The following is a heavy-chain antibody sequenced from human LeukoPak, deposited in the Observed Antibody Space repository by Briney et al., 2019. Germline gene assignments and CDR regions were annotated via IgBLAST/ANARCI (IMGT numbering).Heavy chain of an antibody. CDR2: IIPIFGSA. CDR1: GGTFSSYA. CDR3: ARTRVGATDYYFDY. J-gene: IGHJ4*02. Sequence: GSSVKVSCKASGGTFSSYAISWVRQAPGQGLECMGGIIPIFGSANYAQEFQGRVTITADESTSTAYMELSSLRSEDTAVYYCARTRVGATDYYFDYWGQGTLVTVSS. V-gene: IGHV1-69*01. D-gene: IGHD1-26*01.